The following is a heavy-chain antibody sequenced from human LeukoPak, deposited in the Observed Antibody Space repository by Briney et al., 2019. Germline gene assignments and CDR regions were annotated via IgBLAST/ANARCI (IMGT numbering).Heavy chain of an antibody. CDR2: IYTSGST. V-gene: IGHV4-4*07. CDR1: GGSISSYY. D-gene: IGHD4-11*01. Sequence: SETLSLTCTVSGGSISSYYWTWIRQPAGKGLEWIGHIYTSGSTKYNPSLKSRVTISLDTSKNQFSLRLSSVTAADTAVYYCARSRGTLTTGSYYSDSWGQGTLVTVSS. CDR3: ARSRGTLTTGSYYSDS. J-gene: IGHJ4*02.